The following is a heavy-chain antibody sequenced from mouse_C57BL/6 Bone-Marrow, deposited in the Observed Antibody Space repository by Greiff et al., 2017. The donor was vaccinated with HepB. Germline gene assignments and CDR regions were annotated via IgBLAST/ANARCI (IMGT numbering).Heavy chain of an antibody. V-gene: IGHV5-12*01. D-gene: IGHD4-1*01. J-gene: IGHJ3*01. CDR1: GFTFSDYY. Sequence: EVQLVESGGGLVQPGGSLKLSCAASGFTFSDYYMYWVRQTPEKRLEWVAYISNGGGSTYYPDTVKGRFTISRDNAKNTLYLQMSRLKSEDTAMYYCARQELALEGLFAYWGQGTLVTVSA. CDR3: ARQELALEGLFAY. CDR2: ISNGGGST.